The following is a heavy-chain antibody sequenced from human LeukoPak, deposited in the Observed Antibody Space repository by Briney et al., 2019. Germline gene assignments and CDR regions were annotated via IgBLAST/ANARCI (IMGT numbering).Heavy chain of an antibody. D-gene: IGHD1-26*01. Sequence: QPGGSLRLSCAASGFTFSSYAMSWVRQAPGKGLEWVSAISGSGGSTYYADSVKGRFTISRDNAKNSLYLQMNSLRAEDTAVYYCARANLGATSRNWFDPWGQGTLVTVSS. CDR3: ARANLGATSRNWFDP. V-gene: IGHV3-23*01. CDR1: GFTFSSYA. CDR2: ISGSGGST. J-gene: IGHJ5*02.